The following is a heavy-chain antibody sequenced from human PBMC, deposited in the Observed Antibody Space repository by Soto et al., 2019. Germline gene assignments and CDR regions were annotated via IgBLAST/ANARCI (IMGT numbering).Heavy chain of an antibody. Sequence: ASVKVSCKASGYTFTGYYMHWVRQAPGQGLEWMGWINPNSGGTNYAQKFQGWVTMTRDTSISTAYMELGRLRSDDTAVYYCARDWGRTGMVVYYGMDVWGQGTTVTVSS. CDR1: GYTFTGYY. V-gene: IGHV1-2*04. CDR2: INPNSGGT. J-gene: IGHJ6*02. CDR3: ARDWGRTGMVVYYGMDV. D-gene: IGHD2-15*01.